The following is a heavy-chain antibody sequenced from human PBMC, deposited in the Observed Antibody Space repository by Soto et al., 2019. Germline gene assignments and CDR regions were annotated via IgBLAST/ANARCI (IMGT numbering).Heavy chain of an antibody. CDR2: ISSSGSTI. CDR1: GFTFSDYY. Sequence: GGSLRLSCAASGFTFSDYYMSWIRQAPGKGLEWVSYISSSGSTIYYADSVKGRFTISRDNAKNSLYLQMNSLRAEDTAVYYCAREACSSTSCYEDWFDPWGQGTLVTVSS. V-gene: IGHV3-11*01. D-gene: IGHD2-2*01. J-gene: IGHJ5*02. CDR3: AREACSSTSCYEDWFDP.